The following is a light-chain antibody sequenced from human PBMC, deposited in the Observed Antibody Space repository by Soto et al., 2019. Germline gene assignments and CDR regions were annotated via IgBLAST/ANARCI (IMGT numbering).Light chain of an antibody. V-gene: IGKV1-5*01. J-gene: IGKJ2*01. Sequence: DIQMTQSPSTLSASVGDRVTITCRASQSISSWLAWYQQKPGKAPKLLIYDASSLESGVPSRFSVSGSGTEFTLTISSLQPDDFATYYCQQYNSYSYTFGQGTKQEIK. CDR3: QQYNSYSYT. CDR2: DAS. CDR1: QSISSW.